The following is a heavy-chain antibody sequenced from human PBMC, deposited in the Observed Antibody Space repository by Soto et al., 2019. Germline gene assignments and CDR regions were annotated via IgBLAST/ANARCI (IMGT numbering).Heavy chain of an antibody. CDR3: ARGQLLHYQYGLDV. CDR1: GVPITTFY. D-gene: IGHD3-10*01. CDR2: IYYGGST. V-gene: IGHV4-59*07. J-gene: IGHJ6*02. Sequence: QVQLQESGPALVRPSDSLSLMCSVSGVPITTFYWSWIRQAPGKGLEYIGYIYYGGSTHYNPALMRRVTISVDTANNELSLKLRSVTAADTAAYYCARGQLLHYQYGLDVWGQGTTVIV.